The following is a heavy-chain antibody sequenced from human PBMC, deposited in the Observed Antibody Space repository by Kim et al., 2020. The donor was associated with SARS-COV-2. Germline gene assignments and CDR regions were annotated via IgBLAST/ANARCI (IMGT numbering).Heavy chain of an antibody. Sequence: ASVKVSCKASGYTFTGYYMHWVRQAPGQGLEWMGRINPNSGGTNYAQKFQGRVTMTRDTSISTAYMELSRLRSDDTAVYYCYSSTNLRIQLWLLDAFDIWGQGTMVTVSS. CDR2: INPNSGGT. V-gene: IGHV1-2*06. CDR1: GYTFTGYY. J-gene: IGHJ3*02. CDR3: YSSTNLRIQLWLLDAFDI. D-gene: IGHD5-18*01.